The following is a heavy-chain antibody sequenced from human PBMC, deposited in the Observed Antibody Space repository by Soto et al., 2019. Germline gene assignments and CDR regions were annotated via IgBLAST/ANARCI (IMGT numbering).Heavy chain of an antibody. CDR2: INAGNGNT. V-gene: IGHV1-3*01. CDR3: ARAIVVVTPPDY. D-gene: IGHD3-22*01. CDR1: GYTFTSYA. Sequence: GASVKVSCKASGYTFTSYAMHWVRQAPGQRLEWMGWINAGNGNTKYSQKFQGRVTITRDTSASTAYMELSSLRSEGTAVYYCARAIVVVTPPDYWGQGTLVTVSS. J-gene: IGHJ4*02.